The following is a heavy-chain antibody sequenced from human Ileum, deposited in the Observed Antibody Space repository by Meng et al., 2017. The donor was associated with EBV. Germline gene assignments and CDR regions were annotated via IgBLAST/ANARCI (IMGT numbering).Heavy chain of an antibody. CDR1: VFSLSTSGVG. D-gene: IGHD6-13*01. J-gene: IGHJ5*01. CDR2: IYGQGDK. V-gene: IGHV2-5*01. Sequence: PPAVNPAQPLPLTCTFSVFSLSTSGVGVGSIRQPPGNALEWLAMIYGQGDKHYTPSLTSRLTITKDTSKNQVVLTMTNMDSVDTATYYCALRPRQLLRGWFDSWGQGALVTVSS. CDR3: ALRPRQLLRGWFDS.